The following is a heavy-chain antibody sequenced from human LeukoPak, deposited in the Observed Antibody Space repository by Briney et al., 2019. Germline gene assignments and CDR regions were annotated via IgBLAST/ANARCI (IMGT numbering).Heavy chain of an antibody. CDR3: ARGYGGNSGAFDI. D-gene: IGHD4-23*01. V-gene: IGHV3-30*04. J-gene: IGHJ3*02. Sequence: GGSLRLSCAASGFTFSSYAMHWVRQAPGKGLEWVAVISYDGRNKYYADSVKGRFTISRDNSKNTLYLQMNSLRTEDTAVYYCARGYGGNSGAFDIWGRGTMVTVSS. CDR1: GFTFSSYA. CDR2: ISYDGRNK.